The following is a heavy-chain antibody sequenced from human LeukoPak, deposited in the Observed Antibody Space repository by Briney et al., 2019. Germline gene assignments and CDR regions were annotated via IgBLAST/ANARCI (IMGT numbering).Heavy chain of an antibody. V-gene: IGHV1-18*01. CDR2: ISAYNGNT. J-gene: IGHJ5*02. D-gene: IGHD2-2*01. CDR3: ARVGFYGYCSSTSCSPPDP. CDR1: GYTFTSYG. Sequence: GASVKVSCKASGYTFTSYGISWVRQAPGQGLEWMGWISAYNGNTNYAQKLQGRVTMTTDTSTSTAYMELRSLRSDDTAVYYCARVGFYGYCSSTSCSPPDPWGQGTLVTVSS.